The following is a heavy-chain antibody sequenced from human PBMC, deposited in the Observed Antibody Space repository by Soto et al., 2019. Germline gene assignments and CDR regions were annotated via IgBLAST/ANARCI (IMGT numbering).Heavy chain of an antibody. CDR2: ISGSGGST. CDR3: ARHRYSYGVYYFDY. V-gene: IGHV3-23*01. CDR1: GFTFSSYA. J-gene: IGHJ4*02. Sequence: GGSLRLSCAASGFTFSSYAMSWVRQAPGKGLEWVSAISGSGGSTYYADSVKGRFTISRDNSKNTLYLQMNSLRAEDTAVYYCARHRYSYGVYYFDYWGQGTLVTVSS. D-gene: IGHD5-18*01.